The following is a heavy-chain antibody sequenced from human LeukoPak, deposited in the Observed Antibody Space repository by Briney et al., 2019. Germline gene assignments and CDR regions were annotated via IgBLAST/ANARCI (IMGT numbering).Heavy chain of an antibody. CDR3: ARAKGFLEWLRDYYYMDV. Sequence: GGSLRLSCAASGFTFSSYEMNWVRQAPGKGLEWVSYISSSGSTIYYADSVKGRFTISRDNAKNSLYLQMNSLRAEDTAVYYCARAKGFLEWLRDYYYMDVWGKGTTVTVSS. V-gene: IGHV3-48*03. CDR1: GFTFSSYE. J-gene: IGHJ6*03. D-gene: IGHD3-3*01. CDR2: ISSSGSTI.